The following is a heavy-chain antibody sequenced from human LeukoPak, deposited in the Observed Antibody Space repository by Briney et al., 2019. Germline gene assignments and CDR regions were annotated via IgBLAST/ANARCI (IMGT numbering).Heavy chain of an antibody. CDR2: IRYDGSNK. V-gene: IGHV3-30*02. CDR1: GFTFSSYG. CDR3: AKVLDYCDSSGYYDY. J-gene: IGHJ4*02. Sequence: GGSLRLSCAASGFTFSSYGMHWVRQAPGKGLEWVAFIRYDGSNKYYADSVKGRFTISRDNSKNTLYLQMNSLRAEDTAVYYCAKVLDYCDSSGYYDYWGQGTLVTVSS. D-gene: IGHD3-22*01.